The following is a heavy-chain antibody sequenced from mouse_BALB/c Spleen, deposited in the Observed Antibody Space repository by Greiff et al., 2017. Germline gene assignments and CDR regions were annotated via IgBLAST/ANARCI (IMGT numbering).Heavy chain of an antibody. CDR2: IWRGGST. D-gene: IGHD1-2*01. Sequence: QVQLQQSGPSLVQPSQSLSITCTVSGFSLTSYGVHWVRQSPGKGLEWLGVIWRGGSTDYNAAFMSRLSITKDNSKSQVFFKMNSLQADDTAIYYCAKMITTATGAMDYWGQGTSVTVSS. J-gene: IGHJ4*01. CDR3: AKMITTATGAMDY. CDR1: GFSLTSYG. V-gene: IGHV2-5-1*01.